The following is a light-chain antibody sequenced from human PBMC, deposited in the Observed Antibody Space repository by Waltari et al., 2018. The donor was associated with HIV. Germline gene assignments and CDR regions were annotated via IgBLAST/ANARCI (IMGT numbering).Light chain of an antibody. Sequence: QSVLTQPPSASGTPGQRVTISCSGSSSNIGSNTVNWYQQLPGTAPKLLIYTNNQRPSGVPDQFSGSESGTSACLSISGLQSEDEADYYCAAWDDSLNGPVFGGGTRLTVL. V-gene: IGLV1-44*01. CDR3: AAWDDSLNGPV. J-gene: IGLJ2*01. CDR1: SSNIGSNT. CDR2: TNN.